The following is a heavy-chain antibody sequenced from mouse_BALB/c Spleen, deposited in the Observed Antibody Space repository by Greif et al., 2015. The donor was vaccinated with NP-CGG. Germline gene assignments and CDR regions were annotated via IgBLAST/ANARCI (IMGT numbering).Heavy chain of an antibody. J-gene: IGHJ1*01. Sequence: EVQLQQSGPELVKPWASVKMSCKASGYTFTSYVMHWVKQKPGQGLEWIGYINPYNDGTKYNEKFKGKATLTSDKSSSTAYMELSGLTSEDSAVYYCARRYGNYWYFDVWGAGTTVTVSS. V-gene: IGHV1-14*01. D-gene: IGHD2-1*01. CDR3: ARRYGNYWYFDV. CDR2: INPYNDGT. CDR1: GYTFTSYV.